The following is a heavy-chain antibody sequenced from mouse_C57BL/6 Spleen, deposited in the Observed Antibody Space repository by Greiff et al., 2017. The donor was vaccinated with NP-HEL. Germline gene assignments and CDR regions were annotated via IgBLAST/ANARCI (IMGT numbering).Heavy chain of an antibody. CDR2: ISDGGSYT. V-gene: IGHV5-4*01. J-gene: IGHJ4*01. D-gene: IGHD2-1*01. Sequence: EVQRVESGGGLVKPGGSLKLSCAASGFTFSSYAMSWVRQTPEKRLEWVATISDGGSYTYYPDNVKGRFTISRDNAKNNLYLQMSHLKSEDTAMYYCASFNYVNAMDYWGQGTSVTVSS. CDR1: GFTFSSYA. CDR3: ASFNYVNAMDY.